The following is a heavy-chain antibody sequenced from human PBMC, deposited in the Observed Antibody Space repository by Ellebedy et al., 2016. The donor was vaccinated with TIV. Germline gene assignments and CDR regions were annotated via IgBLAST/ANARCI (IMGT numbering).Heavy chain of an antibody. J-gene: IGHJ4*02. D-gene: IGHD7-27*01. V-gene: IGHV3-23*01. Sequence: GESLKISXAASGFSFSSHAMTWVRQAPGKGLEWVSDITISGDYTHYADSVKGRFTISRDNSKSTLYLQMNSLRLDDTAVYYCGKGGAGDRGDYWGQGTLVTVSS. CDR1: GFSFSSHA. CDR3: GKGGAGDRGDY. CDR2: ITISGDYT.